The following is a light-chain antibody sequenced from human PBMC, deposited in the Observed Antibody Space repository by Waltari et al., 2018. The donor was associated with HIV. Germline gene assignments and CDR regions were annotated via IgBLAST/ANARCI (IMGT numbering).Light chain of an antibody. Sequence: IQSTPSTSFLSASVGERLTITCRATQGVGSYLAWYQQKPGKAPNLLIYSVSVLQTGVPSRFSGSGSGTEFTLTISGLQPEDFATYYCQQLKTYPLSFGGGTKVEIK. CDR3: QQLKTYPLS. CDR2: SVS. CDR1: QGVGSY. V-gene: IGKV1-9*01. J-gene: IGKJ4*01.